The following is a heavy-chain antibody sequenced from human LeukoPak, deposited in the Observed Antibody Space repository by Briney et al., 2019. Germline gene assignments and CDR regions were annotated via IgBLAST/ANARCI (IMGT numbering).Heavy chain of an antibody. CDR2: IYHSGST. Sequence: SETLSLTCAVSGGSNSRSNWWSWVRQPPGKGLKWIGEIYHSGSTNYNPSLKSRVTMSVDTSKNQFSLKMSSVTAADTAVYYCARAGEGEDYWGQGTLVTVSS. J-gene: IGHJ4*02. V-gene: IGHV4-4*02. D-gene: IGHD4-17*01. CDR3: ARAGEGEDY. CDR1: GGSNSRSNW.